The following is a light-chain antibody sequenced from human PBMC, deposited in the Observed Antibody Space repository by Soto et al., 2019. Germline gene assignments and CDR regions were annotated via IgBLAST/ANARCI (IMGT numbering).Light chain of an antibody. CDR3: QQYNSYLWT. CDR1: QSISSW. J-gene: IGKJ1*01. V-gene: IGKV1-5*03. CDR2: KAS. Sequence: DIQMTQSPSTLSASVGDRVTMTCRASQSISSWLAWYQQKPGKAPKLLIYKASSLESGVPSRFSGSGSGTEFTLTISSLQPDDFATYYCQQYNSYLWTFGQGTKAEIK.